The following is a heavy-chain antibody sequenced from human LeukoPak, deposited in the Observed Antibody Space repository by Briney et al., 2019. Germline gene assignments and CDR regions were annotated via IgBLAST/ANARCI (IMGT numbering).Heavy chain of an antibody. CDR3: ASLRATPNYYGSVY. D-gene: IGHD3-10*01. Sequence: GSLRLSCAASGFTFSRYCMTWVRQAPGKGLEWVAEIIQDGSATYYIDSVRGRFTISRDNAKNSLYLQMNNLRGEDTAVYYCASLRATPNYYGSVYWGQGTLVTVSS. J-gene: IGHJ4*02. CDR2: IIQDGSAT. V-gene: IGHV3-7*03. CDR1: GFTFSRYC.